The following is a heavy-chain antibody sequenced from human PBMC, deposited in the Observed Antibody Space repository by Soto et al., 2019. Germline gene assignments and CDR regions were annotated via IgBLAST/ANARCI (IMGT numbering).Heavy chain of an antibody. CDR3: TADTPTLLLWFGEASGY. D-gene: IGHD3-10*01. V-gene: IGHV3-15*01. Sequence: GSLRLSCAASGFTFSNAWMSWVRQAPGKGLEWVGRIKSKTDGGTTDYAAPVKGRFTISRDDSKNTLYLQMNSLKTEDTAVYYCTADTPTLLLWFGEASGYWGQGTLVTVSS. CDR1: GFTFSNAW. J-gene: IGHJ4*02. CDR2: IKSKTDGGTT.